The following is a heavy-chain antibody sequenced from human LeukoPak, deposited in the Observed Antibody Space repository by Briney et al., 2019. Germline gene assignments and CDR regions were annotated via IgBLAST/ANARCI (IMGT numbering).Heavy chain of an antibody. D-gene: IGHD4-17*01. CDR1: GGSISSYC. CDR3: ARPYDYGVHDAFDI. V-gene: IGHV4-59*01. Sequence: PSGTLCLTCTVSGGSISSYCWSWIRQPPGKGLEWIGYIYYSGSTNYNPSFESRGTISVDTSNKQFSRQLGSVTAADTAVYYCARPYDYGVHDAFDIWGQGTLVTVSS. J-gene: IGHJ3*02. CDR2: IYYSGST.